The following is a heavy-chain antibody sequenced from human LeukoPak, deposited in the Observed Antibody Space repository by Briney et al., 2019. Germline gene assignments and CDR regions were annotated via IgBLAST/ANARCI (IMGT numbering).Heavy chain of an antibody. CDR1: GFTFSSYA. CDR2: ISYDGSNK. D-gene: IGHD5-18*01. V-gene: IGHV3-30*04. Sequence: GGSLRLSCAASGFTFSSYAMHWVRQAPGKGLEWVAVISYDGSNKYYADSVKGRFTISRDNSKNTLYLQMNSLRAEDTAVYYCAKSHGYSYGFDYWGQGTLVTVSS. CDR3: AKSHGYSYGFDY. J-gene: IGHJ4*02.